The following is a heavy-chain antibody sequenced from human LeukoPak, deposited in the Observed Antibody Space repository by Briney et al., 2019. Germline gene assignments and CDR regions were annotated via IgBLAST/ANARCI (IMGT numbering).Heavy chain of an antibody. CDR1: GYTFTDYY. J-gene: IGHJ6*02. V-gene: IGHV1-24*01. CDR3: ASHRGGYGDYGNYYYYGMDV. D-gene: IGHD4-17*01. Sequence: GASVKVSCKASGYTFTDYYIHWVRQAPGQGLEWMGGFDPEDGETIYAQKFQGRVTMTEDTSTDTAYMELSSLRSEDTAVYYCASHRGGYGDYGNYYYYGMDVWGQGTTVTVSS. CDR2: FDPEDGET.